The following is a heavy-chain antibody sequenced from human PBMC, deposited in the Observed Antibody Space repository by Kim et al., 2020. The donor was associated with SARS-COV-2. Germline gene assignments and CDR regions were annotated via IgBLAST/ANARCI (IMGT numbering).Heavy chain of an antibody. D-gene: IGHD6-19*01. CDR2: ISSSSRPI. V-gene: IGHV3-48*02. CDR3: AREGQWLSLYYYGMDV. J-gene: IGHJ6*02. Sequence: GGSLRLSCAASGFTFSYYSMNWVRQAPGKGLEWVSYISSSSRPIYYADSVKDRFTVSRDNAKNSLYLQMNSLRDEDTAVYYCAREGQWLSLYYYGMDVWGQGTTVTVSS. CDR1: GFTFSYYS.